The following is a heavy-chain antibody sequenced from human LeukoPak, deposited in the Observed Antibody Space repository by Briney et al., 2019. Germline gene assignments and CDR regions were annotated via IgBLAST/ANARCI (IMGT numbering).Heavy chain of an antibody. CDR1: GDSISTSSYY. D-gene: IGHD3/OR15-3a*01. CDR2: IYYSGIT. Sequence: PSATLSLTCTVSGDSISTSSYYWGWVRRPPGRGLEWLGSIYYSGITHYNPSLKSRLTIYVDTSRNQFSLHLFSVTAADTAVFYCARSDYYDFRQIDYWGQGTLVTVSS. V-gene: IGHV4-39*01. J-gene: IGHJ4*02. CDR3: ARSDYYDFRQIDY.